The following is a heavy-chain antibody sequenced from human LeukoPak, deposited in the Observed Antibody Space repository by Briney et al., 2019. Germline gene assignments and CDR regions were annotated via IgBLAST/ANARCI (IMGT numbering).Heavy chain of an antibody. D-gene: IGHD3-3*01. CDR1: GGTFSSYA. Sequence: GSSVKVSCKASGGTFSSYAISWVRQATGQGLEWMGWMNPNSGNTGYAQKFQGRVTITRNTSISTAYMELSSLRSEDTAVYYCALYYDFWSGYYDAFDIWGQGTMVTVSS. CDR3: ALYYDFWSGYYDAFDI. CDR2: MNPNSGNT. V-gene: IGHV1-8*03. J-gene: IGHJ3*02.